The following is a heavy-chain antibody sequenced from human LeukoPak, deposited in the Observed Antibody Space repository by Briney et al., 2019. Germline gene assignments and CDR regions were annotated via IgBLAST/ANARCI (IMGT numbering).Heavy chain of an antibody. Sequence: GSLRLSCAASGFTFSSYSMNWVRQAPGKGLEWIGEINHSGSTNYNPSLKSRVTISVDTSKNQFSLKLSSVTAADTAVSYCARGLGVVGTPGYWGQGPWSPSPQ. CDR2: INHSGST. CDR1: GFTFSSYS. D-gene: IGHD6-19*01. J-gene: IGHJ4*02. CDR3: ARGLGVVGTPGY. V-gene: IGHV4-34*01.